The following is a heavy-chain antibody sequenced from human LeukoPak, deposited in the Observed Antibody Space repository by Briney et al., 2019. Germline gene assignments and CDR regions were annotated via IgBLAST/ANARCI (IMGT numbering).Heavy chain of an antibody. D-gene: IGHD5-12*01. Sequence: GGSLRLSCAAPGFTFSSYGMNWVRQAPGKGLEWVSVLIGSSGSTDYADSVKGRFTMSRDISKNTLFLQMNSLRAEDTAIYYCAKGAYDYIEIAYFDSWGQGTLVTVSS. V-gene: IGHV3-23*01. CDR1: GFTFSSYG. J-gene: IGHJ4*02. CDR2: LIGSSGST. CDR3: AKGAYDYIEIAYFDS.